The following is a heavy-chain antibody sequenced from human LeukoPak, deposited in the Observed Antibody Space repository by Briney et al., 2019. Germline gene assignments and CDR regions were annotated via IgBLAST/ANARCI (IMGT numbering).Heavy chain of an antibody. D-gene: IGHD3-22*01. Sequence: PSETLSLTCTVSGGSISSYYWSWIRQPPGKGLEWIGYIYYSGSTNYNPSLKSRVTISVDTSKNQFSLKLSSVTAADTAVYYCARDQYDTGAFDIWGQGTMVTVSS. CDR3: ARDQYDTGAFDI. CDR1: GGSISSYY. J-gene: IGHJ3*02. CDR2: IYYSGST. V-gene: IGHV4-59*01.